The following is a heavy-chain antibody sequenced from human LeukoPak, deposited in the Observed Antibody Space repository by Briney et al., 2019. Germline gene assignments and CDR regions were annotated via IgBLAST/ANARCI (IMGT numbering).Heavy chain of an antibody. J-gene: IGHJ5*02. Sequence: PGGSLRLSCAASGFTFSSYGMSWVRQAPGKGLEWVSAISGSGGSTYYADSVKGRFTISRDNSKNSLYLQMNSLRAEDTALYYCARYDYGDYVFWFDPWGQGTLVTVSS. CDR2: ISGSGGST. V-gene: IGHV3-23*01. CDR1: GFTFSSYG. CDR3: ARYDYGDYVFWFDP. D-gene: IGHD4-17*01.